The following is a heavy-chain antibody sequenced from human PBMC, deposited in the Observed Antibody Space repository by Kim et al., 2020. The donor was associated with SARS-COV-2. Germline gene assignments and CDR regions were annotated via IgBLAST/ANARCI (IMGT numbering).Heavy chain of an antibody. Sequence: DSVKGRFTISRDKSKNTLYLRMNSLRAEDTAVYYGAKDSQQWLPRGDFDYWGQGTLVTVSS. D-gene: IGHD6-19*01. J-gene: IGHJ4*02. V-gene: IGHV3-23*01. CDR3: AKDSQQWLPRGDFDY.